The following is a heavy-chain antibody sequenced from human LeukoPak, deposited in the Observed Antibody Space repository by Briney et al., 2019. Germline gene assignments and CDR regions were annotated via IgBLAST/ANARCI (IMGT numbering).Heavy chain of an antibody. CDR2: INGNSGSA. V-gene: IGHV3-20*04. Sequence: PGGSLRLSCAASGFSFGDHGMNWVRQPPGKGLERISGINGNSGSAGYGDSVKGRFTISRDNAKNSLYLQMNSLRAEDTAVYYCARVWLRDAFDIWGQGTMVTVSS. CDR3: ARVWLRDAFDI. J-gene: IGHJ3*02. CDR1: GFSFGDHG. D-gene: IGHD6-19*01.